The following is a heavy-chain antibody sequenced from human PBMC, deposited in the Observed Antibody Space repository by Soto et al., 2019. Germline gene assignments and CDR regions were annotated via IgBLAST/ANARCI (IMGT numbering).Heavy chain of an antibody. V-gene: IGHV1-8*01. Sequence: QVQLVQSGAEVKKPGASVKVSCKASGYTFTSYDINWVRQATGQGLEWMGWMNPNSGNTGYAQKFQGRVTMTGNTSISTDYMELSSLRSEDTAVYYCARGCILWFGEMVNWFDPWGQGTLVTVSS. D-gene: IGHD3-10*01. CDR3: ARGCILWFGEMVNWFDP. CDR2: MNPNSGNT. CDR1: GYTFTSYD. J-gene: IGHJ5*02.